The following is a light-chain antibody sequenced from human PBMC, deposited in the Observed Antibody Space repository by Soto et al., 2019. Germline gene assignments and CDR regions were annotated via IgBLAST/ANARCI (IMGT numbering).Light chain of an antibody. CDR2: DAS. V-gene: IGKV3-11*01. J-gene: IGKJ5*01. CDR3: QQRSNWPIT. Sequence: EIVLTQSPGTLSLSPGERATLSCRASQSVSRNFLAWYQQKPGQAPRLLIYDASNRATGVPARFSGSGSGTDFTLTISSLEPEDFAVYYCQQRSNWPITFGQGTRLDIK. CDR1: QSVSRNF.